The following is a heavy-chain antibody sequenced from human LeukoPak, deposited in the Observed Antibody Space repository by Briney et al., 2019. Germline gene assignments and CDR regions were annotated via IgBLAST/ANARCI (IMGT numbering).Heavy chain of an antibody. CDR2: ISSSGSTI. Sequence: GGSLRLSCAASGFTFSSYEMNWVRQAPGKGLEWVSYISSSGSTIYYADSLKGRFTISRDNAKNSLYLQMNSLRAGDTAVYYCARAHYYGSSGLDFWGQGTLVTVSS. J-gene: IGHJ4*02. D-gene: IGHD3-22*01. CDR3: ARAHYYGSSGLDF. V-gene: IGHV3-48*03. CDR1: GFTFSSYE.